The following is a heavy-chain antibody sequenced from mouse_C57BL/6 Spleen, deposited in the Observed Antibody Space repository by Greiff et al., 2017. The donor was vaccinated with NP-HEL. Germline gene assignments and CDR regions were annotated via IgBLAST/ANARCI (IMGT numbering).Heavy chain of an antibody. J-gene: IGHJ2*01. D-gene: IGHD2-5*01. CDR2: ISDGGSYT. Sequence: EVQGVESGGGLVKPGGSLKLSCAASGFTFSSYAMSWVRQTPEKRLEWVATISDGGSYTYYPDNVKGRFTISRDNAKNNLYLQMSHLKSEDTAMYYCARADYSNNYFDYWGQGTTLTVSS. CDR1: GFTFSSYA. CDR3: ARADYSNNYFDY. V-gene: IGHV5-4*01.